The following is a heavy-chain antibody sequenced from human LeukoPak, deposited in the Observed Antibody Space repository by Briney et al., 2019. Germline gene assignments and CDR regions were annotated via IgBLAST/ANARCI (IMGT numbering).Heavy chain of an antibody. CDR2: VSHTGRG. V-gene: IGHV4-34*01. CDR1: GGSFSGNF. CDR3: ARVGNHIDNQGYSQDAFDL. D-gene: IGHD3-22*01. Sequence: SETLSLTCGVSGGSFSGNFWTWIRQPPGKGLEWIGEVSHTGRGDYNPSLKSRVTMSLDTSKNQFSLDLISVTAADTAMYFCARVGNHIDNQGYSQDAFDLWGQGTAVTVSS. J-gene: IGHJ3*01.